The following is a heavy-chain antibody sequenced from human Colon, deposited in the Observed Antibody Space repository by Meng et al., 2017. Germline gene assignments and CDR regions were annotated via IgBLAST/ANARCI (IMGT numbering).Heavy chain of an antibody. CDR1: GASIRGGGYY. V-gene: IGHV4-31*03. CDR2: IYYSENT. J-gene: IGHJ4*02. CDR3: ARRYGSGTYPFDF. D-gene: IGHD3-10*01. Sequence: QVPVQESGPGLVKPSETLSLTCSVSGASIRGGGYYWSWIRQVPGKGLDLIGYIYYSENTYYKPSLQSRAIISVDTSKNEFSLRLSSVSAADTAVYYCARRYGSGTYPFDFWGQGILVTVSS.